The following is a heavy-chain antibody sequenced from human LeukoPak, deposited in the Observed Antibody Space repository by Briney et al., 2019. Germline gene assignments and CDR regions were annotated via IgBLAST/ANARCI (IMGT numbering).Heavy chain of an antibody. V-gene: IGHV3-30-3*01. CDR1: GFTFSSYA. CDR2: ISYDGSNK. CDR3: ARDIKYYDFWSGSSAANWFDP. D-gene: IGHD3-3*01. Sequence: GGSLRLSCAASGFTFSSYAMSWVRQAPGKGLEWVAVISYDGSNKYYADSVKGRFTISRDNSKNTLYVQMNSLRAEDTAVYYCARDIKYYDFWSGSSAANWFDPWGQGTLVTVSS. J-gene: IGHJ5*02.